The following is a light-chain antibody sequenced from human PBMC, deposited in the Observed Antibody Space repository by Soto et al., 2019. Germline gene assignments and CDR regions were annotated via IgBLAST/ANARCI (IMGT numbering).Light chain of an antibody. CDR1: QSLLHSNGYNY. CDR2: LGS. Sequence: DIVMTQSPLSLPVTPGEPASISCRSSQSLLHSNGYNYLDWYLQKPGQSPQLLIYLGSNRASGVPDRFSGSGSGTDFTLKISRVEAEDVGVYYCMQALHTPLGPTFGQGTRLEIK. V-gene: IGKV2-28*01. CDR3: MQALHTPLGPT. J-gene: IGKJ5*01.